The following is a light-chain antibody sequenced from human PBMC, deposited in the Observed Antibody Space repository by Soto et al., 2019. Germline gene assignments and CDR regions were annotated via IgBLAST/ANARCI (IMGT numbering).Light chain of an antibody. CDR2: LGS. CDR3: MQALQTPPT. J-gene: IGKJ1*01. V-gene: IGKV2-28*01. CDR1: ESLLYSNGYNY. Sequence: DIVMTQSPLSLPVSPGEPAAISCRSSESLLYSNGYNYLDWYLQKPGQSPQLLIYLGSNRASGVPDRFSGSGSGTEFTLKISRMEAEDVGLYYCMQALQTPPTFGQGTKVEI.